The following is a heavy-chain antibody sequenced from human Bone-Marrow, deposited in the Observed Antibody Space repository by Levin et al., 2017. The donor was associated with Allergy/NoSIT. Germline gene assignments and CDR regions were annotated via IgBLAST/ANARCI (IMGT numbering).Heavy chain of an antibody. D-gene: IGHD5-18*01. Sequence: GGSLRLSCAASGFIFSSYAMSWVRQAPGKGLEWVSFITGSGGVTDYADSVKGRFIITRDNSKNMVYLDRDAMRADDTAVYYCAKDQGFNHGYGFDYWGQGTLVTVSS. V-gene: IGHV3-23*01. CDR2: ITGSGGVT. CDR3: AKDQGFNHGYGFDY. CDR1: GFIFSSYA. J-gene: IGHJ4*02.